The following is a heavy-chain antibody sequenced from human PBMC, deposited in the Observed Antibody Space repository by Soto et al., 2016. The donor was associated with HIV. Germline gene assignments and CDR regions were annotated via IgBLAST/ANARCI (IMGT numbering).Heavy chain of an antibody. J-gene: IGHJ4*02. CDR1: GFTFSSYS. CDR2: ISSSGSYI. D-gene: IGHD1-1*01. CDR3: ARFGMYHRNAKGGYFFDN. V-gene: IGHV3-21*01. Sequence: EVQLVESGGGLVKPGGSLRLSCAASGFTFSSYSMNWVRQAPGKGLEWVSCISSSGSYIYYADSLKGRFTISRDNAKNSLYLQMNSLRAEDMAVYYCARFGMYHRNAKGGYFFDNWAREPWSTVSS.